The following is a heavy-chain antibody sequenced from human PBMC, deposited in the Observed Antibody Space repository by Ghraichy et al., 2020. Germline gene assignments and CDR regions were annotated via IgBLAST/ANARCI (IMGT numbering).Heavy chain of an antibody. Sequence: SETLSLTCAVYGGSFSGYYWSWIRQPPGKGLEWIGEINHSGSTNYRPSLKSRVTISVDTSKNQFSLKLSSVTAADTAVYYCARGPTTAVAGTSHFDYWGQGTLVTVSS. CDR3: ARGPTTAVAGTSHFDY. J-gene: IGHJ4*02. CDR2: INHSGST. V-gene: IGHV4-34*01. CDR1: GGSFSGYY. D-gene: IGHD6-19*01.